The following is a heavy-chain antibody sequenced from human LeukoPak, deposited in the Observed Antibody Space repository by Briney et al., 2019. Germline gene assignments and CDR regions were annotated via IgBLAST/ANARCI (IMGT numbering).Heavy chain of an antibody. D-gene: IGHD3-10*01. Sequence: ASVKVSCKASGYTFTSYGISWVRQAPGQGLEWMGWISAYNGNTNYAQKLQGRVTMTTDTSTSTAYMELRSLRSDDTAVYYCARLYYYGSGSYYMFYYYYYMDVWGKGTTVTVPS. CDR3: ARLYYYGSGSYYMFYYYYYMDV. J-gene: IGHJ6*03. CDR1: GYTFTSYG. CDR2: ISAYNGNT. V-gene: IGHV1-18*01.